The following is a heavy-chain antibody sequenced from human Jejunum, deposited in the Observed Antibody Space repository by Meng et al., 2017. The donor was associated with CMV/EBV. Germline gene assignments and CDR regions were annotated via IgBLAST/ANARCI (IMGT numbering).Heavy chain of an antibody. Sequence: LTCTVSGASNKSRNFYWGWVRQPPGKGLEWVGSIYFTGSTYYNPSFQSRVSMSVDTSKNQFSLRLTSVTAADTAVYFCAKVIRAFEVWGQGTLVTVSS. CDR2: IYFTGST. J-gene: IGHJ4*02. CDR1: GASNKSRNFY. CDR3: AKVIRAFEV. D-gene: IGHD3-3*02. V-gene: IGHV4-39*07.